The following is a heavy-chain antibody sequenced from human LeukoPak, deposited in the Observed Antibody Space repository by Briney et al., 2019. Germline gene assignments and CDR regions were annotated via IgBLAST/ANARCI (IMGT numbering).Heavy chain of an antibody. CDR1: GYIFTSYG. CDR3: ARSVTPQYFQH. CDR2: IHTNTGNP. J-gene: IGHJ1*01. Sequence: ASVKVSCKASGYIFTSYGLNWVRQAPGQGLEWMGWIHTNTGNPTYAQGFTGRFVFSLDTSVSTAYLQISSLKAEDTAVYYCARSVTPQYFQHWGKGTLVTVSS. D-gene: IGHD4-17*01. V-gene: IGHV7-4-1*02.